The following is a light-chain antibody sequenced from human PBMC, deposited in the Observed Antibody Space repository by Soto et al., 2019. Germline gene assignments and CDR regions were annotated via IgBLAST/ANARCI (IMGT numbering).Light chain of an antibody. Sequence: DIQMTQSPSSLSASVGDRVTITCRASQSISIYLNWYQLKPGKAPNLLMYGASYLKSGVPTRFSGSGSGTDFTLNIRSLQPEDFAIYYCQQNYTTPEITLSQGTRLEIK. V-gene: IGKV1-39*01. CDR2: GAS. CDR1: QSISIY. J-gene: IGKJ5*01. CDR3: QQNYTTPEIT.